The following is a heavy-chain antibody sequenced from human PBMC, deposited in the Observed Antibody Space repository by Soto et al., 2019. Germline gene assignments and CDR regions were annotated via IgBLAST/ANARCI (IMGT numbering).Heavy chain of an antibody. CDR2: ISYDGSNK. J-gene: IGHJ4*02. D-gene: IGHD6-6*01. Sequence: GGSLRLSCAASGFTFSSYGMHWVRQAPGKGLEWVAVISYDGSNKYYADSVKGRFTISRDNSKNTLYLQMNSLRAEDTAVYYCVCIEYSSSSGYWGQGTLVTVSS. CDR3: VCIEYSSSSGY. V-gene: IGHV3-30*03. CDR1: GFTFSSYG.